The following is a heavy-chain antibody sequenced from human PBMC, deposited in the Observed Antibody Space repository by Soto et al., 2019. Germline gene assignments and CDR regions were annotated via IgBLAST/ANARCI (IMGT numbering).Heavy chain of an antibody. CDR1: SGSISSSNW. D-gene: IGHD5-12*01. CDR3: ARASYDYTHARGYFDY. J-gene: IGHJ4*02. CDR2: IYHSGST. V-gene: IGHV4-4*02. Sequence: QVQLQESGPGLVKPSGTLSLTCAVSSGSISSSNWWSWVRQPPGKGLEWIGEIYHSGSTNYNPSLKSRGTISVDKSKSHFSLKLSSVTAADTAVYYCARASYDYTHARGYFDYWGQGTLVTVSS.